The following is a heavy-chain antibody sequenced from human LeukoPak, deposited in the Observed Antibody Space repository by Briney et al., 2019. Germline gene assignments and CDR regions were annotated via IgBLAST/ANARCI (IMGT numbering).Heavy chain of an antibody. J-gene: IGHJ3*02. CDR3: TRGPGGSNNYYDAFDI. Sequence: PSGTLSLTCTVSGGSISSNRWWSWVRQPPGKGLEWIGEIYHSGGTNYNASLKSRVTLSVDTSKNQFSLKLNSVTAADTAVYYCTRGPGGSNNYYDAFDIWGQGTMVTVSS. D-gene: IGHD3-10*01. CDR2: IYHSGGT. V-gene: IGHV4-4*02. CDR1: GGSISSNRW.